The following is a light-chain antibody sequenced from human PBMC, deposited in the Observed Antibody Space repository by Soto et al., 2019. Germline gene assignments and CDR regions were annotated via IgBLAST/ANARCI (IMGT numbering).Light chain of an antibody. V-gene: IGLV1-44*01. CDR2: NNN. CDR1: SSNIGSNT. Sequence: QSVLTQPPSASGTPGQRVTISCSGSSSNIGSNTVNWYQQLPGTAPKLLIYNNNQRPSGVPDRFSGSKSGTSASLAISGLQSEDEADYYWAAWDDSLNGLVCGTGTKVTVL. CDR3: AAWDDSLNGLV. J-gene: IGLJ1*01.